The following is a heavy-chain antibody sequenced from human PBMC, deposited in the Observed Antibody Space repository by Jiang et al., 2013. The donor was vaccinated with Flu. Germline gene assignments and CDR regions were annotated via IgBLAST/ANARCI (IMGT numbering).Heavy chain of an antibody. V-gene: IGHV1-69*01. Sequence: KVSCKASGGSFSSYPISWVRQAPGQGLEWMGGXNPIFGTVNYGQKFQDRVTITADESTSTAYMELSGLRSEDTAVYYCAREGTGYGSSWFDHWGQGTLVTVSS. D-gene: IGHD2-2*01. J-gene: IGHJ5*02. CDR2: XNPIFGTV. CDR1: GGSFSSYP. CDR3: AREGTGYGSSWFDH.